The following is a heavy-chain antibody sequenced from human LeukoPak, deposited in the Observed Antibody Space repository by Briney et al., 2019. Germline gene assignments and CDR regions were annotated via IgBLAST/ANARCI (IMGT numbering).Heavy chain of an antibody. Sequence: ASVKVSCKASGYTFTGYYMHWVRQAPGQGLEWMGWINPNSGGTNYAQKFQGRVTMTRDTSISTAYMELSRLRSDDTAVYYCARDENYYGSGSYYIYYYYMDVWGKGTTVTISS. V-gene: IGHV1-2*02. CDR3: ARDENYYGSGSYYIYYYYMDV. CDR1: GYTFTGYY. CDR2: INPNSGGT. J-gene: IGHJ6*03. D-gene: IGHD3-10*01.